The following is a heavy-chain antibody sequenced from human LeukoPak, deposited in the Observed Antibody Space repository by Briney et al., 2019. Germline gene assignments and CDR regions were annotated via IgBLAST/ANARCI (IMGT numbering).Heavy chain of an antibody. CDR3: AKAIAVLRYFDWLVSWFDP. Sequence: PGGSLRLSCAASGFTFSSYAMSWVRQAPGKGLEWVSAISGSGGSTYYADSVEGRFTISRDNSKNTLYLQMNSLRAEDTAVYYCAKAIAVLRYFDWLVSWFDPWGQGTLVTVSS. CDR2: ISGSGGST. CDR1: GFTFSSYA. V-gene: IGHV3-23*01. D-gene: IGHD3-9*01. J-gene: IGHJ5*02.